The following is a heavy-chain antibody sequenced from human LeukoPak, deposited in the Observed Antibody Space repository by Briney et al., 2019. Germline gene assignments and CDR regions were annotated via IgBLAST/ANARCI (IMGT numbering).Heavy chain of an antibody. CDR1: GGSISSSSYY. CDR3: ARELRNFDY. Sequence: PSETLSLTCTVSGGSISSSSYYWGWIRQPTGKGLEWIGSIYYSGSTYYNPSLKSRVTISVDTSKNQFSLKLSSVTAADTAVYYCARELRNFDYWGQGTLVTVSS. J-gene: IGHJ4*02. D-gene: IGHD4-17*01. V-gene: IGHV4-39*07. CDR2: IYYSGST.